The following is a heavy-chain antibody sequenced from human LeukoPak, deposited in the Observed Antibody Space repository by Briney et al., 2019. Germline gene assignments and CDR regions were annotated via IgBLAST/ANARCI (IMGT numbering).Heavy chain of an antibody. CDR2: ISASGDVT. CDR3: AKSLFTSATGTGRAFHI. V-gene: IGHV3-23*01. J-gene: IGHJ3*02. Sequence: GGSLRLSCAASGFTFSKFPMGWVRQGPGRGLEWVSAISASGDVTFYADSLRGRFTISRDNSKSTLYLQMNGLRAEDTAIFYCAKSLFTSATGTGRAFHIWGQGTRVTVS. CDR1: GFTFSKFP. D-gene: IGHD1-1*01.